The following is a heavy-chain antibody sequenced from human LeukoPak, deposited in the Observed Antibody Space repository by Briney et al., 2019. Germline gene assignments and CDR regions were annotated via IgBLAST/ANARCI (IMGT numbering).Heavy chain of an antibody. CDR2: INTNTGNP. D-gene: IGHD3-22*01. CDR1: GYTFTNYA. V-gene: IGHV7-4-1*02. J-gene: IGHJ4*02. Sequence: ASVKVSCKASGYTFTNYAMNWARQAPGQGLEWMGWINTNTGNPTYAQGFTGRHVFSLDTSVSTAYLQISSLKAEDTAVYYCARALPSTYYYDSSGYYSPYYFDYWGQGTLVTVSS. CDR3: ARALPSTYYYDSSGYYSPYYFDY.